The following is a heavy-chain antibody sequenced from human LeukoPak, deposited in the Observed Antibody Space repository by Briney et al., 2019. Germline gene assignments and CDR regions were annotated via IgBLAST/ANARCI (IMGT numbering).Heavy chain of an antibody. CDR2: IRGKIYGGTT. Sequence: PEGSLRLSCIGSGFIFDDYGLSWFRQAPGKGLEWVGFIRGKIYGGTTEYAASVQGRFSLSRDDSKNSAYLQMNSLKTEDTGIYYCTRDWWRLGFEGWDQGTLVTVSS. J-gene: IGHJ4*02. D-gene: IGHD2-21*01. CDR1: GFIFDDYG. V-gene: IGHV3-49*03. CDR3: TRDWWRLGFEG.